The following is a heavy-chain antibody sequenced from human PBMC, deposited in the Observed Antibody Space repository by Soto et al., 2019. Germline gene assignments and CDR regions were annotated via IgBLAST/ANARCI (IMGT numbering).Heavy chain of an antibody. CDR3: ARDRSRGVGATREFDY. CDR2: INSDGSGT. J-gene: IGHJ4*02. D-gene: IGHD1-26*01. V-gene: IGHV3-74*01. CDR1: GFTFSSYW. Sequence: PGGSLRLSCAASGFTFSSYWMHWVRQAPGKGLVWVSRINSDGSGTSYADSVKGRFTISRDNAKNTLYLQMNSLRAEDTAVYYCARDRSRGVGATREFDYWGQGTLVTVSS.